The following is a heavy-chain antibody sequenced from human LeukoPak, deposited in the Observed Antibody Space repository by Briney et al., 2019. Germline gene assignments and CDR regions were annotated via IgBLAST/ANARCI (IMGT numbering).Heavy chain of an antibody. V-gene: IGHV1-69*06. CDR2: IIPIFGTA. J-gene: IGHJ5*02. CDR3: ARTYYDSSGYYYYNWFDP. D-gene: IGHD3-22*01. Sequence: SVRVSCKASGGTFSSYAISWVRQAPGQGLEWMGGIIPIFGTANYAQKFQGGVTITADKSTSTAYMELSRLRSEDTAVYYCARTYYDSSGYYYYNWFDPWGQGTLVTVSS. CDR1: GGTFSSYA.